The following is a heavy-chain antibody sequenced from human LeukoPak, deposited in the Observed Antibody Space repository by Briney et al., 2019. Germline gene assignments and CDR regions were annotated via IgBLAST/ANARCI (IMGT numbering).Heavy chain of an antibody. CDR3: ARIRPRGGYNY. D-gene: IGHD5-24*01. CDR1: GGSFSGYY. J-gene: IGHJ4*02. V-gene: IGHV4-34*01. CDR2: INHSGST. Sequence: SETLSLTCAVYGGSFSGYYWSWIRQPPGKGLEWIGEINHSGSTNYNPSLKSRVTISVDTSKNQFSLKLSSVTAADTAVCYCARIRPRGGYNYWGQGTLVTVSS.